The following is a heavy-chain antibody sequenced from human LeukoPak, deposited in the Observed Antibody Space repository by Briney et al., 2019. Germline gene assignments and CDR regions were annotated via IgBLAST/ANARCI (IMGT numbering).Heavy chain of an antibody. CDR2: GST. Sequence: SETLSLTCTVSGGSISAYSWNWIRQPAGKGLECIGGSTNSNPSLKSRATISEDKSKNQFSLSLSSVSAADTAVYYCARHQYTMLVGPGGPQYYYYMDVWGKGTTVTVSS. J-gene: IGHJ6*03. V-gene: IGHV4-4*07. D-gene: IGHD3-22*01. CDR1: GGSISAYS. CDR3: ARHQYTMLVGPGGPQYYYYMDV.